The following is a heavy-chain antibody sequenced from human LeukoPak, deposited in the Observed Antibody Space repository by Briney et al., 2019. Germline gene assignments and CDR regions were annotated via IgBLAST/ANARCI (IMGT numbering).Heavy chain of an antibody. V-gene: IGHV1-2*02. Sequence: GASVKVSCKASGYTFTGYYMHWVRQAPGQGLEWMGWINPNSGGTNYAQKFQGRVTMTRDTSISTAYMELSRLRSDDTAVYYCARAWDCSSTTCYVYFDYWGQGSLVTVSS. D-gene: IGHD2-2*01. CDR3: ARAWDCSSTTCYVYFDY. J-gene: IGHJ4*02. CDR1: GYTFTGYY. CDR2: INPNSGGT.